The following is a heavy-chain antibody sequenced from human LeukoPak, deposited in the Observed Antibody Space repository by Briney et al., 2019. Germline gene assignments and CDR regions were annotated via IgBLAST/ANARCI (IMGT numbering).Heavy chain of an antibody. V-gene: IGHV1-2*02. CDR2: INPNSGGT. CDR1: GYTFTGYY. D-gene: IGHD3-10*01. J-gene: IGHJ4*02. Sequence: ASVKLSCKASGYTFTGYYMHWVRRAPGHGLEWMGWINPNSGGTNYAQKFQGRVTMTRDTSIRTAYMELSRLRSDDTAVYYCARAATLLWFGELLNWGQGTLVTVSS. CDR3: ARAATLLWFGELLN.